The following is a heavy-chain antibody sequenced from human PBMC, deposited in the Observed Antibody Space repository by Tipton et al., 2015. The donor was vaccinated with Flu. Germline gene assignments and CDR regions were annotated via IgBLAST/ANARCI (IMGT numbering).Heavy chain of an antibody. CDR3: ARQSTLWYFDF. CDR1: GDAIRSGYL. D-gene: IGHD5/OR15-5a*01. J-gene: IGHJ2*01. Sequence: TLSLTCSVSGDAIRSGYLWAWIRQPPGRGLEWIGNIFRTGSTYLNPSLKGRVAISVDTSKNQFSLKLSSVTAADTAVYYCARQSTLWYFDFWGRGTLVTVSS. V-gene: IGHV4-38-2*01. CDR2: IFRTGST.